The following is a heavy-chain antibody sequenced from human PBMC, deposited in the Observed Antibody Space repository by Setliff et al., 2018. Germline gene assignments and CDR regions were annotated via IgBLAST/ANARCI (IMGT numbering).Heavy chain of an antibody. CDR3: VRVDMVLSNFDF. D-gene: IGHD3-10*01. CDR1: GYSFSSNA. CDR2: INAGNGHT. J-gene: IGHJ4*02. Sequence: ASVKVSCKASGYSFSSNAFHWVRQSPGQSPEWMGWINAGNGHTKFSQSFQGRLSISSDTSASTVYMDLHNLGSEDTAVYFCVRVDMVLSNFDFWGQGTLVTV. V-gene: IGHV1-3*01.